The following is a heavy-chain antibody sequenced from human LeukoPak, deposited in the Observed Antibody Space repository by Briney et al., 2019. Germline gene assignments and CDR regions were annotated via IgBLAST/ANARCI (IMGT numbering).Heavy chain of an antibody. V-gene: IGHV4-39*01. CDR3: ASHPYDPIFDY. D-gene: IGHD3-22*01. CDR1: GGSTSSSSYY. Sequence: PSETLSLTCTVSGGSTSSSSYYWGWIRQPPGKGLEWIGSIYCSGSTYYNPSLKSRVTISVDTSKNQFSLKLSSVTAADTAVYYCASHPYDPIFDYWGQGTLVTVSS. J-gene: IGHJ4*02. CDR2: IYCSGST.